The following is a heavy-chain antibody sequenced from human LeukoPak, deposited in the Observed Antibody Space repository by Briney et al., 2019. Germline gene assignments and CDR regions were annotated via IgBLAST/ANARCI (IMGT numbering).Heavy chain of an antibody. CDR2: ISGGSGTK. D-gene: IGHD3-10*01. J-gene: IGHJ4*02. Sequence: PGGSLRLSCAVSGITLRNYAMNWVRQAPGKGLEWVSGISGGSGTKHYADSVKGRFTISGDNSKNTLYLQMNSLRVEDTAVYYCAKGSYYGSGSYLDSWGQGTLVTVSS. V-gene: IGHV3-23*01. CDR3: AKGSYYGSGSYLDS. CDR1: GITLRNYA.